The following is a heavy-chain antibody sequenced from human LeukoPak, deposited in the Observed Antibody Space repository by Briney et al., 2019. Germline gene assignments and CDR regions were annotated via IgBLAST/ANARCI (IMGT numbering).Heavy chain of an antibody. CDR1: GFTFSAYW. V-gene: IGHV3-7*01. Sequence: PGGSLRLSCSASGFTFSAYWRSWVRQAPGKGLEWVANIKQDGSEKYYVDSVKGRFTIPRDNAKNSLYLQMNSLRGEDTAVYYCARDTPGEESHWGQGTLVTVSS. D-gene: IGHD2-2*01. J-gene: IGHJ4*02. CDR2: IKQDGSEK. CDR3: ARDTPGEESH.